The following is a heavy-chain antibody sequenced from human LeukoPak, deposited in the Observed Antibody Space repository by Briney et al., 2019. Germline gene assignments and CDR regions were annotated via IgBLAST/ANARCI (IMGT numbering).Heavy chain of an antibody. J-gene: IGHJ3*02. CDR1: GGSFSGYY. D-gene: IGHD5-24*01. CDR3: ARGRRPFDI. V-gene: IGHV4-34*01. Sequence: PSETLSLTCAVYGGSFSGYYWSWIRQPPGKGLEWIGEINHSGSTNYNPSLKSRVTIPVDTSKNQFSLKLSSVTAADTAVYYCARGRRPFDIWGQGTMVTVSS. CDR2: INHSGST.